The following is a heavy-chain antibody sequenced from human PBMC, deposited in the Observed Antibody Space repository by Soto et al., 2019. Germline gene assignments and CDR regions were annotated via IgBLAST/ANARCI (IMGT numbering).Heavy chain of an antibody. Sequence: SETLSLTXTVTGDSINNRSYYWGWIRQPPGKGLEWIGSIYYSGSTYNNPSLKSRVSMSVDTSKNQFSLKLRSVTAADTALYYCARQRTSVVTQAYFDSWGQGSLVTV. D-gene: IGHD2-21*02. CDR2: IYYSGST. V-gene: IGHV4-39*01. CDR3: ARQRTSVVTQAYFDS. CDR1: GDSINNRSYY. J-gene: IGHJ4*02.